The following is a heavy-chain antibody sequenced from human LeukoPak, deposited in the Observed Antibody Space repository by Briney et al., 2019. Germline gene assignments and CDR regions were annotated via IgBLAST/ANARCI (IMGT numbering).Heavy chain of an antibody. CDR3: ARVGAAAGEREGGLTFDY. J-gene: IGHJ4*02. V-gene: IGHV1-18*01. CDR1: GYTFTSYG. Sequence: ASVKVSCKASGYTFTSYGISWVRQAPGQGLEWMGWISAYNGNTNYAQKLQGRVTMTTDTSTSTAYMELRSLRSDDTAVYYCARVGAAAGEREGGLTFDYWGQGTLVTVSS. D-gene: IGHD6-13*01. CDR2: ISAYNGNT.